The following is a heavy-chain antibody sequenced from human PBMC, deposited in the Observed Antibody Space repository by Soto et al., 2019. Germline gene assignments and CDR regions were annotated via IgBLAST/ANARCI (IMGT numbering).Heavy chain of an antibody. CDR1: GFIFSDYA. CDR2: MSGSSGIT. Sequence: PGGSLRLSCAASGFIFSDYAMTWVRQAPGKGLQWVSSMSGSSGITYYADSVKGRFTISRDSSKNTLFLLMSSLRADDTAMYYCAKGYSNSWHVPDHWGQGTLVTVSS. D-gene: IGHD4-4*01. CDR3: AKGYSNSWHVPDH. V-gene: IGHV3-23*01. J-gene: IGHJ4*02.